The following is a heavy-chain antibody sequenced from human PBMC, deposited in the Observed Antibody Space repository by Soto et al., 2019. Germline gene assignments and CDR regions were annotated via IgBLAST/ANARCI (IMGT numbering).Heavy chain of an antibody. Sequence: EVQLVESGGGLVQPGGSLKLSCAASGFAFSGSAMYWVRQASGKGPEWVGRIRSKGHNYATEYAASVKGRFTISRDDSKNTAYLQMNSLQTEATAVYYCTRDLFSYDYSGILWFDPWGPGTLVTVSS. CDR1: GFAFSGSA. CDR2: IRSKGHNYAT. D-gene: IGHD3-16*01. J-gene: IGHJ5*02. CDR3: TRDLFSYDYSGILWFDP. V-gene: IGHV3-73*02.